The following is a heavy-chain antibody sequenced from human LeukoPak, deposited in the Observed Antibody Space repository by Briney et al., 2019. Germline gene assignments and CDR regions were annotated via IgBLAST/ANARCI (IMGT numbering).Heavy chain of an antibody. J-gene: IGHJ4*02. CDR2: IYSSGST. CDR3: AREGQWQVRYFDY. V-gene: IGHV4-4*07. CDR1: GGSITSYY. Sequence: ASETLSLTCTVSGGSITSYYWSWIRQPAGKGLEWIGRIYSSGSTNYNPSLKSRVTMSVDTSKNQFSLKVISVTAADTAVYYCAREGQWQVRYFDYWGQGTLVTVSS. D-gene: IGHD6-19*01.